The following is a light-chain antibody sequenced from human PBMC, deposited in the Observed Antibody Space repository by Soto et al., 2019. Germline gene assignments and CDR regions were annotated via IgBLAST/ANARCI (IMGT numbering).Light chain of an antibody. Sequence: DIQMTQSPSSVSASVGDRVTITCRASQDSNSWLAWYQQKPGKAPKLLIYAASSLQSGGPGSFSGSGSGTDFTLTISSLQPEDVATYYCQQASSFPLTFGQGTKVEIK. J-gene: IGKJ1*01. CDR1: QDSNSW. CDR3: QQASSFPLT. CDR2: AAS. V-gene: IGKV1-12*01.